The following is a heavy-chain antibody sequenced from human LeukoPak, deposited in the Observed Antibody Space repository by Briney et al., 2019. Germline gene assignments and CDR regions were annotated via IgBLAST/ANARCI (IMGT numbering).Heavy chain of an antibody. CDR2: INHSGST. D-gene: IGHD1-26*01. J-gene: IGHJ4*02. CDR3: ARVDYSGRYYYFDY. V-gene: IGHV4-34*01. Sequence: SETLSLTCAVYGGSFSGYYWSWIRQPPGKGLEWIGEINHSGSTNYNPSLKSRVTISVDTSKNQFSLKLSSVTAADTAVYYCARVDYSGRYYYFDYWGQGTLVTVSS. CDR1: GGSFSGYY.